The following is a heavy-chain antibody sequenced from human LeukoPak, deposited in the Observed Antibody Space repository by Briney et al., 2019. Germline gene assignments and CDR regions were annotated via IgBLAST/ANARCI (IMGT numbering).Heavy chain of an antibody. J-gene: IGHJ4*02. D-gene: IGHD3-3*01. CDR3: ARVPVTYYDFWSGYPGSDYFDY. CDR1: GFTFSSYW. CDR2: IKQDGSEK. V-gene: IGHV3-7*01. Sequence: PGGSLRPSCAASGFTFSSYWMSWVRQAPGKGLEWVANIKQDGSEKYYVDSVKGRFTISRDNAKNSLYLQMNSLRAEDTAVYYCARVPVTYYDFWSGYPGSDYFDYWGQGTLVTVSS.